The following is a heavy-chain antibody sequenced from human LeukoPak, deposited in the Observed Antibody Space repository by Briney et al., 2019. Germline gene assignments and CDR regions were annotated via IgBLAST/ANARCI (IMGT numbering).Heavy chain of an antibody. CDR1: GGSISGYY. CDR2: IYSSGGT. V-gene: IGHV4-59*01. CDR3: ARGGYTSGWYLDF. D-gene: IGHD6-19*01. J-gene: IGHJ4*02. Sequence: PSETLSLTCTVSGGSISGYYWHWIRQPPGKGPEWIGYIYSSGGTNYNPSLKSRVTMSVDTSRNQFSLKLTSVTAADTAMYYCARGGYTSGWYLDFWGQGTLVTVSS.